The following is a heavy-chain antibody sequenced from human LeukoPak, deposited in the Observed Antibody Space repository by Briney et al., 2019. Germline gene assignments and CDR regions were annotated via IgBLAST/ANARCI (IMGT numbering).Heavy chain of an antibody. V-gene: IGHV3-74*01. CDR3: ARAVRSRPFPNDY. CDR1: GFTFSSYW. CDR2: INSDGSST. J-gene: IGHJ4*02. Sequence: PGGSLRLSCAASGFTFSSYWMHWVRQAPGKGLVWVSRINSDGSSTSYADSVKGRFTISRDNAKNTLYLQMNSLRAEDTAVYYCARAVRSRPFPNDYWGQGTLVTVSS. D-gene: IGHD1-26*01.